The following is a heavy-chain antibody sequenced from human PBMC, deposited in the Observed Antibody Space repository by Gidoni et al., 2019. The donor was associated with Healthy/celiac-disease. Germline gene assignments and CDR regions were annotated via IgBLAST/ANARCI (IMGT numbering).Heavy chain of an antibody. V-gene: IGHV3-30*18. CDR3: AKGEEGATIFGVVTILDYGMDV. CDR1: GFPFSRYG. D-gene: IGHD3-3*01. Sequence: QVQLVESGGGVVQPGRYLRLSCAAYGFPFSRYGLHWVRQAPGKGVEWVAVISYVGSNKYYADSVKGPFTISRDNFKTTLYLQMNSLRAEDTAVYYCAKGEEGATIFGVVTILDYGMDVWGQGTTVTVSS. J-gene: IGHJ6*02. CDR2: ISYVGSNK.